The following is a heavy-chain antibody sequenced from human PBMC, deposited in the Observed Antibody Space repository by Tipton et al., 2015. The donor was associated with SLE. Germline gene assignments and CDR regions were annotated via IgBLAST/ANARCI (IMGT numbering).Heavy chain of an antibody. Sequence: QLVQSGGGVVQPGRSLRLSCAASGFTFSSYGMHWVRQAPGKGLEWVAVIWYDGSNKYYADSVKGRFTISRDNSKNTLYLQMNSLRAEDTAVYYCARGSRESYYCDSSGHLGYWGQGTLVTVSS. CDR3: ARGSRESYYCDSSGHLGY. J-gene: IGHJ1*01. D-gene: IGHD3-22*01. CDR2: IWYDGSNK. CDR1: GFTFSSYG. V-gene: IGHV3-33*01.